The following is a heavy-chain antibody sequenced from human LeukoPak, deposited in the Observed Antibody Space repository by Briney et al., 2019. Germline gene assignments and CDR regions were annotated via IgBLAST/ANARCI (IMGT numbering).Heavy chain of an antibody. J-gene: IGHJ4*02. V-gene: IGHV4-34*01. CDR3: ARGLGEGYPDS. CDR2: INHSRGT. CDR1: GGSFNGFY. Sequence: SVTLSLTCAVHGGSFNGFYWTWMRQAPGKGPEWIGEINHSRGTSYTASLWSRVTISQDTSKNQFSLKLTSVTAADTAVYYCARGLGEGYPDSWGQGTLVIVSS. D-gene: IGHD5-24*01.